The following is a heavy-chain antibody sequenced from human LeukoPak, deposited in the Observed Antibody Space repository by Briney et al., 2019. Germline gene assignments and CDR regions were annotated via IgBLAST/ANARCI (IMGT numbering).Heavy chain of an antibody. CDR1: GGTFSSYA. CDR2: INPSGGST. CDR3: ARESVGSSGWYDY. J-gene: IGHJ4*02. V-gene: IGHV1-46*01. D-gene: IGHD6-19*01. Sequence: ASVKVSCKASGGTFSSYAISWVRQAPGQGLEWMGIINPSGGSTSYAQKFQGRVTMTRDMSTSTVYMELSSLRSEDTAVYYCARESVGSSGWYDYWGQGTLVTVSS.